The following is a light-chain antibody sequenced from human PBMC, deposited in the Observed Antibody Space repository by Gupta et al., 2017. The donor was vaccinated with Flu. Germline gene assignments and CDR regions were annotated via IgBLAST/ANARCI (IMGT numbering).Light chain of an antibody. CDR3: QSYDTTYVI. CDR1: SGSIASNY. Sequence: TVTIACTRKSGSIASNYVQWYQKRPDSSPTIVIYEDKQRPSGVPDRFSGSIDRSSNSASLTISGLKTEDEADYYCQSYDTTYVIFGGGTKLTVL. CDR2: EDK. V-gene: IGLV6-57*01. J-gene: IGLJ2*01.